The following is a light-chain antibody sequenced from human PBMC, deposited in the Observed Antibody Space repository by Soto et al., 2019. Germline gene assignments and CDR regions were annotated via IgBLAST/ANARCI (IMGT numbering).Light chain of an antibody. Sequence: EIVLTQSPGTLSLSPGERATLSCRASQSVSSNYLAWYQQKAGQAPRLLIYGSSSRATGIPDRFSGSGSGTDFTLTIRRLEPEDFAVYYCQQYGSSPRTFGQGTKVDIK. CDR2: GSS. CDR3: QQYGSSPRT. V-gene: IGKV3-20*01. J-gene: IGKJ1*01. CDR1: QSVSSNY.